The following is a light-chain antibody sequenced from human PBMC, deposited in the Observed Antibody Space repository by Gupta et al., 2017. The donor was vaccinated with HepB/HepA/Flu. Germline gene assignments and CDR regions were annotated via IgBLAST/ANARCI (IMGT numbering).Light chain of an antibody. J-gene: IGKJ1*01. CDR1: QSISSY. CDR3: QQSYSTLTRT. V-gene: IGKV1-39*01. CDR2: SAF. Sequence: EIQMTQSPSSLSASVGDRVTITCRASQSISSYLNWYQQKPGKAPKLLIYSAFSLESGVPSRFSGSGSGTDFTLTISSLQPEDFATYYCQQSYSTLTRTFGQGTKVEIK.